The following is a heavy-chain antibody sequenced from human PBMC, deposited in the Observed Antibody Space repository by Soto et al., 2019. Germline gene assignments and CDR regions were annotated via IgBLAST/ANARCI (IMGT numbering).Heavy chain of an antibody. CDR3: ARDRRYSIHVRDYYYYYGMDV. J-gene: IGHJ6*02. CDR1: GGSISSGGYY. V-gene: IGHV4-31*03. D-gene: IGHD6-13*01. CDR2: IYYSGST. Sequence: QVQLQESGPGLVKPSQTLSLTCTVSGGSISSGGYYWSWIRQHPGKGLEGNGYIYYSGSTYYNPSLKSRVNISVDTSKNQLSLKLSSVTAADTAVYYCARDRRYSIHVRDYYYYYGMDVWGQGTTVTVSS.